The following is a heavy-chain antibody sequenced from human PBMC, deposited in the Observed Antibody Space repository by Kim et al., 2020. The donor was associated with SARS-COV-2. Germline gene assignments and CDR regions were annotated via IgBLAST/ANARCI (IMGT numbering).Heavy chain of an antibody. J-gene: IGHJ3*02. CDR3: ASSVVVTAKADAFDI. Sequence: DSVKGRCTISRDNSKNTLYLQMNSLRAEDTAVYYCASSVVVTAKADAFDIWGQGTMVTVSS. V-gene: IGHV3-30*01. D-gene: IGHD2-21*02.